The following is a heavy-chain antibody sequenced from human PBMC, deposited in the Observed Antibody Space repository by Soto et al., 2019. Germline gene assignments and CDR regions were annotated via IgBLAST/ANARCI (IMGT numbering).Heavy chain of an antibody. V-gene: IGHV4-4*07. D-gene: IGHD6-13*01. Sequence: SETLSLTCSVSGASISSFNWNWVRQHAGKGPEWVGRLNIAGTINYNPSLKSRITMSMDTSKNQISLHLRSVTAADTAIYYCARDRGEYTSSWFWYFSHWCHGTLVTGSS. J-gene: IGHJ2*01. CDR3: ARDRGEYTSSWFWYFSH. CDR1: GASISSFN. CDR2: LNIAGTI.